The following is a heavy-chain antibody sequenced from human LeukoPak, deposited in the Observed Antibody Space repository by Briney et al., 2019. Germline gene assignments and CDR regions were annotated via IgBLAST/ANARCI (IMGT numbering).Heavy chain of an antibody. CDR3: ARGRGDYGDYV. D-gene: IGHD4-17*01. Sequence: GGSLRLSGAASGFTFSSYSMNWVRQAPGKGLKWVSSISSSSSYIYYADSVKGRFTISRDNAKNSLYLQMNSLRAEDTAVYYCARGRGDYGDYVWGQGTLVTVSS. V-gene: IGHV3-21*01. CDR1: GFTFSSYS. J-gene: IGHJ4*02. CDR2: ISSSSSYI.